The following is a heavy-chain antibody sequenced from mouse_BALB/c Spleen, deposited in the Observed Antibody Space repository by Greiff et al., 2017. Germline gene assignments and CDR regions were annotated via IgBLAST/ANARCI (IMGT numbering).Heavy chain of an antibody. CDR1: GYSITSGYS. J-gene: IGHJ4*01. V-gene: IGHV3-1*02. Sequence: EVKLQESGPDLVKPSQSLSLTCTVTGYSITSGYSWHWIRQFPGNKLEWMGYIHYSGSTNYNPSLKSRISITRDTSKNQFFLQLNSVTTEDTATYYCASLNYYGSSYDYAMDYWGQGTSVTVSS. CDR3: ASLNYYGSSYDYAMDY. CDR2: IHYSGST. D-gene: IGHD1-1*01.